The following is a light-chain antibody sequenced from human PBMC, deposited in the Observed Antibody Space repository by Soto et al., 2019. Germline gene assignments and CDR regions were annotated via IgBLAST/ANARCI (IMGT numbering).Light chain of an antibody. CDR3: QQYFRHAT. CDR1: ESIRSW. CDR2: KAS. Sequence: DIQMTQSPSTLSASIGDSVTITCRASESIRSWVAWYQQTPGKAPKILINKASELEGGVPPRFSGSGSGTEFTLPISSLQPDDFATYYCQQYFRHATFGQGTKVDIK. J-gene: IGKJ1*01. V-gene: IGKV1-5*03.